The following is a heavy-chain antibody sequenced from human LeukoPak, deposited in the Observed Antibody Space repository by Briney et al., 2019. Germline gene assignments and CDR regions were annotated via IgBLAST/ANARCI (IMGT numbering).Heavy chain of an antibody. J-gene: IGHJ4*02. V-gene: IGHV4-34*01. CDR3: ARHPPQYSSGWYKRRAYYFDY. D-gene: IGHD6-19*01. Sequence: SETLSLTCAVYGGSFSGYYWSWIRQPPGKGLEWIGEINHSGSTNYNPSLKSRVTISVDTSKNQFSLKLSSVTAADTAVYYCARHPPQYSSGWYKRRAYYFDYWGQGTLVTVSS. CDR1: GGSFSGYY. CDR2: INHSGST.